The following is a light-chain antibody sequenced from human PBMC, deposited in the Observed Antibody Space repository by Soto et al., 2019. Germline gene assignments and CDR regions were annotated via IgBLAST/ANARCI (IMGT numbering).Light chain of an antibody. CDR2: DAS. CDR1: QDISNY. J-gene: IGKJ4*01. CDR3: QQYDNLRLT. V-gene: IGKV1-33*01. Sequence: DIQMTQSPSSLSASVGDRVTITCQASQDISNYLNWYQQKLGKPPKLLIYDASNLETGVPSRFSGSGSGTDFTFTISSLQPEDIATDYCQQYDNLRLTFGGGTKVEIK.